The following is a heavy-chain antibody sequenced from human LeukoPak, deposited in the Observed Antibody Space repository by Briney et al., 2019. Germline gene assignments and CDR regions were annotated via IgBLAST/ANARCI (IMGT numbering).Heavy chain of an antibody. D-gene: IGHD3-22*01. J-gene: IGHJ4*02. V-gene: IGHV3-21*01. CDR1: GFTFSSYS. Sequence: PGGSLRLSCAASGFTFSSYSMNWVRQAPGKGLEWVSSISSSSSYIYYADSVKGRFTISRDNAKNSLYLQMNSLRAEDTAVYYCARGWVADQYDSSGYYQRPAFDYWGQGTLVTVSS. CDR2: ISSSSSYI. CDR3: ARGWVADQYDSSGYYQRPAFDY.